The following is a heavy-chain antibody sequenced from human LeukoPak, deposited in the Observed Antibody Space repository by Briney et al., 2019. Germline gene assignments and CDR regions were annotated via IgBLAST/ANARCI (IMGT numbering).Heavy chain of an antibody. CDR1: GFTFSTYG. V-gene: IGHV3-30*02. J-gene: IGHJ4*02. CDR3: ARLMVGQAGVGATHFDY. CDR2: IRHDGTEK. D-gene: IGHD1-26*01. Sequence: QTGGSLRLSCVVSGFTFSTYGMHWVRQAPGKGLEWLTFIRHDGTEKYYADFVKSRFTISRDNSRNTLYLQVNSLGPEDTAVYYCARLMVGQAGVGATHFDYWGQGTLVSVSS.